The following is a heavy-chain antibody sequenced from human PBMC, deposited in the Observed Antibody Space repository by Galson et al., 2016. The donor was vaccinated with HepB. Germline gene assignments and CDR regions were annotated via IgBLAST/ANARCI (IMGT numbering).Heavy chain of an antibody. CDR1: GYTFTSYG. V-gene: IGHV1-18*01. CDR3: ARYCSGGSCYPQNWFDP. J-gene: IGHJ5*02. CDR2: ISAHNGNT. D-gene: IGHD2-15*01. Sequence: SVKVSCKASGYTFTSYGISWVRQAPGQGLEWMGWISAHNGNTNYAQKLQGRVTMTTDTSTSTAYMELRSLRSDDTAVYYCARYCSGGSCYPQNWFDPWGQGTLVTVSS.